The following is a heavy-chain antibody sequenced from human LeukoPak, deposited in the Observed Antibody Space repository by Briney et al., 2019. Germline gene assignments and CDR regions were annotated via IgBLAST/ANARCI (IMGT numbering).Heavy chain of an antibody. D-gene: IGHD3-22*01. CDR2: ISSSSSTI. CDR1: GFTFSSYS. CDR3: ANRAYYYDSSGYYSTRTDAFDI. J-gene: IGHJ3*02. V-gene: IGHV3-48*01. Sequence: GGSLRLSCAASGFTFSSYSMNWVRQAPGKGLEWVSYISSSSSTIYYADSVKGRFTISRDNAKNSLYPQMNSLRAEDTAVYYCANRAYYYDSSGYYSTRTDAFDIWGQGTMVTVSS.